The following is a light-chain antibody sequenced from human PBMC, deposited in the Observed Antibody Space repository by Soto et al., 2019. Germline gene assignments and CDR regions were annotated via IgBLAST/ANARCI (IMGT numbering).Light chain of an antibody. Sequence: IVLTHSPCTLSLSPGERSTLSCRASQSVRSTYLGWYQHKRGQAPRLLIYGTSNRATGIPDRFSGSGSGTDFTPSITRLENDDSQVYYCPKNRGNSKKKFGQGTKV. CDR2: GTS. V-gene: IGKV3-20*01. CDR3: PKNRGNSKKK. J-gene: IGKJ1*01. CDR1: QSVRSTY.